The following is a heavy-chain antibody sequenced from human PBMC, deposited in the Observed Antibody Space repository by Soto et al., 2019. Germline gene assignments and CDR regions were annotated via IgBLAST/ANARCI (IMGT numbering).Heavy chain of an antibody. Sequence: QVQLQESGPGLVKPSQTLSLTCTVSGGSISSGDYYWSWIRQPPGKGLEWIGYIYYSGSTYYNPSIQSRVTISVDTSKNQFAPKLSCVTAADTAVYYCARQHGYSGLSRFDPWGQGTLVTVSS. D-gene: IGHD5-12*01. CDR1: GGSISSGDYY. CDR3: ARQHGYSGLSRFDP. V-gene: IGHV4-30-4*01. CDR2: IYYSGST. J-gene: IGHJ5*02.